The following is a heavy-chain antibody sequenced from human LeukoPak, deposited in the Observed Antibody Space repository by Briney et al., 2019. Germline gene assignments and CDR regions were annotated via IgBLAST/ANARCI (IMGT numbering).Heavy chain of an antibody. Sequence: GGPLRLSCAASGFTFSNYAMNWVRQAPGKGLEWVSTISGSGGSTYYADSVKGRFTISRDNSKNTLYLQMNSLRAEDTAVYYCAKDPYDSSGNFDYWGQGTLVTVSS. CDR3: AKDPYDSSGNFDY. J-gene: IGHJ4*02. CDR1: GFTFSNYA. CDR2: ISGSGGST. V-gene: IGHV3-23*01. D-gene: IGHD3-22*01.